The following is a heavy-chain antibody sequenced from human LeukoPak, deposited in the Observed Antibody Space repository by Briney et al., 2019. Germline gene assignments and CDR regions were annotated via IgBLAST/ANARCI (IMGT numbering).Heavy chain of an antibody. Sequence: ASVKVSCKASGGTFSSYAISWVRQAPGQGLEWMGRIIPIFGTANYAQKFQGRVTITTDESTSTAYMELSILRPEDTAVYYCARALAEEDKDNWNDGWFDPWGQGTLVTVSS. CDR2: IIPIFGTA. D-gene: IGHD1-20*01. J-gene: IGHJ5*02. CDR1: GGTFSSYA. V-gene: IGHV1-69*05. CDR3: ARALAEEDKDNWNDGWFDP.